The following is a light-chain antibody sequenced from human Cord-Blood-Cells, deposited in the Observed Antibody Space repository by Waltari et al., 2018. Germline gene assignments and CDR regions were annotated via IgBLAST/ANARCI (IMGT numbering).Light chain of an antibody. V-gene: IGLV2-14*03. Sequence: QSALTQPASVSASPGQSTTISCTGTSSDVGGYNYVSWYQQHPGKAPNLMIYDVSNRPSGVSNRFSGSKSGNTASLTISGLQAEDEADYYCSSYTSSSTLVFGTGTKVTVL. CDR3: SSYTSSSTLV. J-gene: IGLJ1*01. CDR1: SSDVGGYNY. CDR2: DVS.